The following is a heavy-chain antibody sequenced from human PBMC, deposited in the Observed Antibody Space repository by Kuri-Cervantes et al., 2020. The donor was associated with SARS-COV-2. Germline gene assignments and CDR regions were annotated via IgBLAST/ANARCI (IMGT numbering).Heavy chain of an antibody. CDR1: GFTFSSYW. J-gene: IGHJ3*02. CDR2: IKQDGSEK. D-gene: IGHD2-8*01. Sequence: GESLKISCAASGFTFSSYWMSWVRQAPGKGLEWVASIKQDGSEKYYVDSVKGRFTISRDNAKNSLYLQMNSLRAEDTAVYYCARDPPYCTNGVCYRSYAFDIWGQGTMVTVSS. V-gene: IGHV3-7*01. CDR3: ARDPPYCTNGVCYRSYAFDI.